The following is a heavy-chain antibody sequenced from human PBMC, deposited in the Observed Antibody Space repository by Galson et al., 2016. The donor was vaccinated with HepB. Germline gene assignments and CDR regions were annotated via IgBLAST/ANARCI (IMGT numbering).Heavy chain of an antibody. V-gene: IGHV4-61*01. CDR1: GGSVSSGSYY. D-gene: IGHD4-23*01. J-gene: IGHJ4*02. CDR3: ATGGVDHGGNPRLDFDY. Sequence: SETLSLTCTVSGGSVSSGSYYWSWIRQPPGKGLEWIGYIYYSGSTNYNPSLKSRVTISVDTSKNQFSLKLSSVTAADTAVYYCATGGVDHGGNPRLDFDYWGQGTLVTVSS. CDR2: IYYSGST.